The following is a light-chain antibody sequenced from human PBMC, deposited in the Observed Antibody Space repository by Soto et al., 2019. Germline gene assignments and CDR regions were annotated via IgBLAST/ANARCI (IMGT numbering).Light chain of an antibody. Sequence: QPVLTQPASVSGSPGQSIAISCTGTRSDVGAYNYVSWYQQHPGKAPKLMISEVTNRPSGVSDRFSGSKSGNTASLTISGLQAEDEAEYYCSSFTSRFTFVFGTGTKVTVL. V-gene: IGLV2-14*01. CDR3: SSFTSRFTFV. CDR2: EVT. CDR1: RSDVGAYNY. J-gene: IGLJ1*01.